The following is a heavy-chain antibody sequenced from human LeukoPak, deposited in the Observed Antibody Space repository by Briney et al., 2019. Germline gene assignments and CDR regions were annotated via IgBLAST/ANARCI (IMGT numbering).Heavy chain of an antibody. CDR2: ISAYNGNT. V-gene: IGHV1-18*01. J-gene: IGHJ4*02. D-gene: IGHD2-21*02. Sequence: ASVQVSCKASGYTLTSYGISWVRQAPGKGLEWMGWISAYNGNTNYAQKLQGRVTMTTDRSTSTAYMELRSLRSDDTAVYYCARDDGHIVLVTAVYFDYWGQGTLVTVSS. CDR1: GYTLTSYG. CDR3: ARDDGHIVLVTAVYFDY.